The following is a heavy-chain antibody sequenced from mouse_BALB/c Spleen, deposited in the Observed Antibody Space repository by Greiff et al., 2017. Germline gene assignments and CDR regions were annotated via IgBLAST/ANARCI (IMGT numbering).Heavy chain of an antibody. CDR1: GYTFTSYY. J-gene: IGHJ4*01. V-gene: IGHV1S81*02. CDR3: TLLRGYAMDY. CDR2: INPSNGGT. Sequence: QVQLQQSGAELVKPGASVKLSCKASGYTFTSYYMYWVKQRPGQGLEWIGEINPSNGGTNFNEKFKSKATLTVDKSSSTAYMQLSSLTSEDSAVYYCTLLRGYAMDYWGQGTSVTVSS. D-gene: IGHD2-12*01.